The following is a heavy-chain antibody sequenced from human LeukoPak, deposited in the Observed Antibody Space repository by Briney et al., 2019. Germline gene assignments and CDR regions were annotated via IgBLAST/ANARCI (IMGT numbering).Heavy chain of an antibody. CDR3: ARGAGRWLQSGFDY. CDR2: IYYSGST. J-gene: IGHJ4*02. Sequence: SQTLSLTCTVSGGSISSGDYYWSWIRPPPGKGLEWIGYIYYSGSTYYNPTLKSRVTLSVDTSKNQFSLKLSSVTAADTAVYYCARGAGRWLQSGFDYWGQGTLVTVSS. CDR1: GGSISSGDYY. V-gene: IGHV4-30-4*01. D-gene: IGHD5-24*01.